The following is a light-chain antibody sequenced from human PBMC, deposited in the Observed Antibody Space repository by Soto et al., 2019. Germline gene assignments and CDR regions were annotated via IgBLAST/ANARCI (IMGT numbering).Light chain of an antibody. Sequence: QPVLTQPASVSGSPGQSITISCTGTSSDVCLYNYVSWYRHLPGKAPELIIYDVSNRPSGVSNRFSGSKSANTASLTISGLQAEDEADYYCNSYTSSGTYVFGTGTKVTVL. CDR3: NSYTSSGTYV. CDR1: SSDVCLYNY. CDR2: DVS. J-gene: IGLJ1*01. V-gene: IGLV2-14*03.